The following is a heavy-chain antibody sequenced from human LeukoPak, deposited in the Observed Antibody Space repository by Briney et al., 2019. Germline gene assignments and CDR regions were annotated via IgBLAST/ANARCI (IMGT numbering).Heavy chain of an antibody. CDR1: GGSISSYY. CDR3: ARDLKGPYDSRGYSYFDY. D-gene: IGHD3-22*01. J-gene: IGHJ4*02. Sequence: SETLSLTCTVSGGSISSYYWSWIRQPAGKGLEWIGRIYTSGSTNYNPSLKSRVTMSVDTSKNQFSLKLSSVTPEDTAVYYCARDLKGPYDSRGYSYFDYWGQGTLVTVSS. V-gene: IGHV4-4*07. CDR2: IYTSGST.